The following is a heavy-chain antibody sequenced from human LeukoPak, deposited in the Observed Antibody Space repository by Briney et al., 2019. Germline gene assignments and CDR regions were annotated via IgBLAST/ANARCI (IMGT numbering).Heavy chain of an antibody. V-gene: IGHV3-23*01. J-gene: IGHJ4*02. Sequence: GGSLRLSCAASGFTFSSYSMNWVRQAPGKGLEWVSAISGSGGSTYYADSVKGRFTISRDNSKNTLYLQMNSLRAEDTAVYYCAKSRPPYNILTGYYRDYCFDYWGQGTLVTVSS. CDR3: AKSRPPYNILTGYYRDYCFDY. D-gene: IGHD3-9*01. CDR2: ISGSGGST. CDR1: GFTFSSYS.